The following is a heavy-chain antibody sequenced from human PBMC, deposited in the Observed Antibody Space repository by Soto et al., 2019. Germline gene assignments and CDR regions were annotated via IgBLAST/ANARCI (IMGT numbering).Heavy chain of an antibody. Sequence: GESLKISCKGSGYSFTSYWISWVRQMPGKGLEWMGRIDPSDSYTNYSPSFQGHVTISADRSISTAYLQWSSLKASDTAMYYCPRVQRDFWSGYYCPDAFDIWGQGTMVTVSS. J-gene: IGHJ3*02. D-gene: IGHD3-3*01. V-gene: IGHV5-10-1*01. CDR2: IDPSDSYT. CDR1: GYSFTSYW. CDR3: PRVQRDFWSGYYCPDAFDI.